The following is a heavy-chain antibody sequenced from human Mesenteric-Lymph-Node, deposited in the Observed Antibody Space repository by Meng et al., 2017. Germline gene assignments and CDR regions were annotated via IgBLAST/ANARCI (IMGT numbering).Heavy chain of an antibody. J-gene: IGHJ3*01. CDR2: LSSSGGST. V-gene: IGHV3-23*01. CDR1: GFTFGSFA. CDR3: AKKSGDGNGWCFHFDV. D-gene: IGHD6-19*01. Sequence: GESLKISCTASGFTFGSFAMSWVRQAPGKGLEWVSGLSSSGGSTYYADSVKGRFTISRDNSKNMLYLQMNSLRVDDTAVYYCAKKSGDGNGWCFHFDVWGQGTMVTVSS.